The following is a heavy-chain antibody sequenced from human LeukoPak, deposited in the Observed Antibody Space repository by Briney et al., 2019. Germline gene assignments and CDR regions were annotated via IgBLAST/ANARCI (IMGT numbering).Heavy chain of an antibody. V-gene: IGHV3-23*01. D-gene: IGHD3-22*01. Sequence: GGSLRLSCAASGFTFSSYAMSWVRQASGKGLEWVSAISGSGGSTYYADSVKGRFTISRDNSKNTLYLQMNSLRAEDTAVYYCAKAPRGNYYDSSGYYSVDYWGQGTLVTVSS. J-gene: IGHJ4*02. CDR3: AKAPRGNYYDSSGYYSVDY. CDR1: GFTFSSYA. CDR2: ISGSGGST.